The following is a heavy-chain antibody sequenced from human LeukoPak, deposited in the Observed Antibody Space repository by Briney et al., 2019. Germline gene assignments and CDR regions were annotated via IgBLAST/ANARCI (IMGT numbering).Heavy chain of an antibody. D-gene: IGHD1-26*01. J-gene: IGHJ4*02. CDR3: ARDQVGGGIDY. Sequence: PGGSLRLSCAASGCTFISYEMNWVRQAPGKGLVWVSFIGTTIRGISTMYYADSVKGRFTISRDNAKNSLYLQMNSLTAEDTAIYYCARDQVGGGIDYSGQGTLVTVSS. CDR2: IGTTIRGISTM. V-gene: IGHV3-48*03. CDR1: GCTFISYE.